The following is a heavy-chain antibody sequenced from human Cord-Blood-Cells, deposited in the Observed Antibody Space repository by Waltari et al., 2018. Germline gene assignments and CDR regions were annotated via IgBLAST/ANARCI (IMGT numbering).Heavy chain of an antibody. Sequence: QVQLVQSGAEVKKPGASVKVSCKASGYTFTGYYMHWVRQAPGQGLEWMGWINPNSGGTNYAQKLQGRVTMTRDTSSSTAYMELSRLRSDDTAVYYCAREPLYYYGSGSFDYWGQGTLVTVSS. J-gene: IGHJ4*02. D-gene: IGHD3-10*01. CDR3: AREPLYYYGSGSFDY. CDR1: GYTFTGYY. V-gene: IGHV1-2*02. CDR2: INPNSGGT.